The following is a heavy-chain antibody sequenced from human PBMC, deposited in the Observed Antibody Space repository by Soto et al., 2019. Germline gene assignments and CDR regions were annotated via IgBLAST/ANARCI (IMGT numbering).Heavy chain of an antibody. V-gene: IGHV1-18*01. J-gene: IGHJ6*02. CDR2: ISPYNGHT. D-gene: IGHD2-2*01. Sequence: GASVKVSCKASGYSFTSYGISWVRRAPGQGLEWMGWISPYNGHTQFVQRFQGRVSMTTDTSTKTAYMELRNLRSDDTAHYYCARDLTIVPATHPRLENYGMDVWVQGTTVTVSS. CDR3: ARDLTIVPATHPRLENYGMDV. CDR1: GYSFTSYG.